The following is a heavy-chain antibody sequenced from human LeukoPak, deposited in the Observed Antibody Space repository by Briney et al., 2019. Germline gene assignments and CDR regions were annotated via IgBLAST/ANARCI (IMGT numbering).Heavy chain of an antibody. CDR3: ARGQGFCTGGVCYMSYFDY. D-gene: IGHD2-8*02. CDR1: GYTFTSYG. V-gene: IGHV1-18*01. Sequence: ASVKVSCKASGYTFTSYGISWVRQAPGQGLEWMGWISAYNDNTNYAQKLQGRVTMTTDTSTSTAYMELRSLRSDDTAVYYCARGQGFCTGGVCYMSYFDYWGQGTLVTVSS. CDR2: ISAYNDNT. J-gene: IGHJ4*02.